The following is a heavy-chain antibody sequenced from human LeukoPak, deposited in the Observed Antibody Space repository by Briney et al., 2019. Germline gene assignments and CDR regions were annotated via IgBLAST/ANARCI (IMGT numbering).Heavy chain of an antibody. J-gene: IGHJ4*02. CDR1: GYTFTHYR. CDR2: VNPDGGGT. Sequence: GASVKVSCKASGYTFTHYRLHWVRQAHGQGLEWMGWVNPDGGGTNYQQNFQGRVTMTRDTSISTVYMELSRLRSDDTAVYYCARENWYSDYWGQGTLVTVSS. CDR3: ARENWYSDY. V-gene: IGHV1-2*02. D-gene: IGHD1-1*01.